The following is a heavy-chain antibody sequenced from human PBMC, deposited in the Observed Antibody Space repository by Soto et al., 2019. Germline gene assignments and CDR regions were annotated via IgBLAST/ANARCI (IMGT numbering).Heavy chain of an antibody. CDR2: ISSSSSYI. V-gene: IGHV3-21*01. J-gene: IGHJ4*02. D-gene: IGHD4-17*01. CDR3: ARAGHYGDYVENY. Sequence: EVQLVESGGGLVKPGGSLRLSGAASGFTFSSYSMNWVRQAPGKGLEWVSSISSSSSYIYYADPVKGRFTISRDNAKNSLYLQMNSLRAEDTAVYYCARAGHYGDYVENYWGQGTLVTVSS. CDR1: GFTFSSYS.